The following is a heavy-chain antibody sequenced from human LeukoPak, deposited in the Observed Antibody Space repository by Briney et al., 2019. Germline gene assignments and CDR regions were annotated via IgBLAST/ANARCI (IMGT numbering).Heavy chain of an antibody. J-gene: IGHJ4*02. CDR3: ATGGYSGLFLFNF. CDR1: GFNFGNYA. D-gene: IGHD1-26*01. CDR2: VSDGGGST. V-gene: IGHV3-23*01. Sequence: PGGSLRLSCAASGFNFGNYAMSRVRQAPGKGLEWVSGVSDGGGSTYYADSVKGRFTISRDTSKNTLYLQMNSLRAKDTAIYFCATGGYSGLFLFNFWGQGTLVTVSS.